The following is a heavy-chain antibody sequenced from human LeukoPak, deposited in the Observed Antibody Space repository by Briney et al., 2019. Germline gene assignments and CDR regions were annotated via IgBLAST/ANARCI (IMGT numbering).Heavy chain of an antibody. CDR2: ISYDGSNK. V-gene: IGHV3-30*18. D-gene: IGHD6-13*01. J-gene: IGHJ6*02. Sequence: GGSLRLSCAASGFTFSSYDMHWVRQAPGKGLEWVAVISYDGSNKYYADSVKGRFTISRDNSKNTLSLQMNSLRVEDTAVYYCAKDRAGGHSGSNYYYYYGMDVWGQGTTVTVSS. CDR1: GFTFSSYD. CDR3: AKDRAGGHSGSNYYYYYGMDV.